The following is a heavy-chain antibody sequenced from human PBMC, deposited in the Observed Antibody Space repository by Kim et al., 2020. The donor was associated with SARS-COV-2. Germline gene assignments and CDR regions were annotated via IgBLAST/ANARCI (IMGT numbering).Heavy chain of an antibody. CDR3: ARPPDFWSGYYFDY. CDR2: ISYDGSNK. V-gene: IGHV3-30-3*01. J-gene: IGHJ4*02. CDR1: GFTFSSYA. Sequence: GGSLRLSCAASGFTFSSYAMHWVRQAPGKGLEWVAVISYDGSNKYYADSVKGRFTISRDNSKNTLYLQMNSLRAEDTAVYYCARPPDFWSGYYFDYWGQGTLVTVSS. D-gene: IGHD3-3*01.